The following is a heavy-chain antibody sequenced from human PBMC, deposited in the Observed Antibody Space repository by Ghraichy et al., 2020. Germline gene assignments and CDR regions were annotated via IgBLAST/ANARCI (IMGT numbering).Heavy chain of an antibody. D-gene: IGHD3-3*01. CDR2: IWSDGSNK. Sequence: GGSLRLSCAASGFTFSNYGMHWVRQAPGKGLECVAVIWSDGSNKYYADSVKGRFTISRDNSRNTLYLQMNSLRAEDTAVYYCARVGSFAIFGAYYGMDVWGQGTTVTVSS. V-gene: IGHV3-33*01. CDR3: ARVGSFAIFGAYYGMDV. CDR1: GFTFSNYG. J-gene: IGHJ6*02.